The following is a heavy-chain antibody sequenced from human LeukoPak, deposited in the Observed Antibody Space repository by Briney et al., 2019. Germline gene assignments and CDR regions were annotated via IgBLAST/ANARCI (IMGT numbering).Heavy chain of an antibody. Sequence: SETLSLTCTVSGGSISSYYWSWIRQPPGKGLEWIGYIYYSGSTNYNPSLKSRVTISADTSKNQFSLKLSSVTAADTAVYYCSNYPSGSSYYFDYWGQGTLVTVSS. D-gene: IGHD1-26*01. CDR1: GGSISSYY. J-gene: IGHJ4*02. CDR3: SNYPSGSSYYFDY. CDR2: IYYSGST. V-gene: IGHV4-59*01.